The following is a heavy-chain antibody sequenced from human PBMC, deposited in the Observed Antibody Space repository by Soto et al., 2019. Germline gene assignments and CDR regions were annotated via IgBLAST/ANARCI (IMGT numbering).Heavy chain of an antibody. Sequence: SETLSLTCTVSGDSITSNSYFWAWIRQPPGKGLEWIGSIYYSGTTYYNPSLKSRVTIFVDRSKNQFSLKLSSVTAADTAVYYCARWPQLEPRFDYWGQGTLVTVSS. CDR1: GDSITSNSYF. V-gene: IGHV4-39*07. CDR2: IYYSGTT. CDR3: ARWPQLEPRFDY. J-gene: IGHJ4*02. D-gene: IGHD1-1*01.